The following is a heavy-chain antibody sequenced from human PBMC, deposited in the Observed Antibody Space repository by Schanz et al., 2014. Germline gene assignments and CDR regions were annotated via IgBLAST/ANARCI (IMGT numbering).Heavy chain of an antibody. Sequence: EVYLVESGGGLVQPGGSLRLSCAASGFTFFTYNMNWVRQAPGKGLEWVSSISRSSSSIYYADSVKGRFTISRDNAKNSVYLQMNSLRVEDTAVYYCARYGFRKFGVVYGLAVWGQGTTVTVS. D-gene: IGHD3-3*01. J-gene: IGHJ6*02. CDR2: ISRSSSSI. CDR3: ARYGFRKFGVVYGLAV. CDR1: GFTFFTYN. V-gene: IGHV3-48*04.